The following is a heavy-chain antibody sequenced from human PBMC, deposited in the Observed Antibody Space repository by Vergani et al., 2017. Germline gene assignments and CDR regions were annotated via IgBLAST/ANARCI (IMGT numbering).Heavy chain of an antibody. D-gene: IGHD1-1*01. CDR1: GFTFRDFY. CDR2: ISDSGTSI. J-gene: IGHJ6*03. Sequence: QVQLVESGGTLVKPGGSLRLSCAASGFTFRDFYMTWIRQVPGKGLEWVSHISDSGTSINYADSVKGRFTVSRDNAKKSLYLQMTSVRVEDTAVYYCARGNWNDCFNSYYYMDVWGKGTTVTVAS. CDR3: ARGNWNDCFNSYYYMDV. V-gene: IGHV3-11*01.